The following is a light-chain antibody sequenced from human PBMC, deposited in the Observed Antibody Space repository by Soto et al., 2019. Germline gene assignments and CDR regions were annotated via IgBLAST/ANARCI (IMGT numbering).Light chain of an antibody. CDR1: SSNIGAGYD. Sequence: QSVLTQPPSVSGAPGQRVTISCTGSSSNIGAGYDVHWYQQLPGTAPKLLIYGNSNRPSGVPDRFSGSNSGTSASLAITGLQAEDEADYYCQCYDSSLSGSTVFGGGTKLTVL. J-gene: IGLJ2*01. CDR3: QCYDSSLSGSTV. V-gene: IGLV1-40*01. CDR2: GNS.